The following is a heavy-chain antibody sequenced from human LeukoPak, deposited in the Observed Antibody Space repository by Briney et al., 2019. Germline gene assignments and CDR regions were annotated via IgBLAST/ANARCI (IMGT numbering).Heavy chain of an antibody. CDR2: INHSGST. J-gene: IGHJ4*02. Sequence: PSETLSLTCAVYGGSFSGYYWSWIRQPPGKGLEWIGEINHSGSTNYNPSLKSRVTISVDTSKNQFSLKLSSVTAADTAVYYCARGLMWDGYNYSYFDYWGQGTLVTVSS. D-gene: IGHD5-24*01. V-gene: IGHV4-34*01. CDR1: GGSFSGYY. CDR3: ARGLMWDGYNYSYFDY.